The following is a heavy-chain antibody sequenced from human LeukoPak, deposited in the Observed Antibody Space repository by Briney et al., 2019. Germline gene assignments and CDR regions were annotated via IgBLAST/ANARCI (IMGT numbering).Heavy chain of an antibody. Sequence: PSQTLSLTCTVSGGSISSGDYYWSWIRQHPGKDLEWIGYLYYSGTTYYNPSLKSRVTISIDTSKNQFSLKLTSVTAADTAVYYCARRGATIAFDYWGQGTLVTVSS. CDR1: GGSISSGDYY. CDR3: ARRGATIAFDY. D-gene: IGHD5-12*01. CDR2: LYYSGTT. J-gene: IGHJ4*02. V-gene: IGHV4-31*03.